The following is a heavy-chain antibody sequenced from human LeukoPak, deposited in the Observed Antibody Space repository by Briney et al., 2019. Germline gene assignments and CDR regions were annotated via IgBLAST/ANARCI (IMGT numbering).Heavy chain of an antibody. V-gene: IGHV3-48*03. CDR1: GFTFSSYE. CDR2: ISSSGSTI. J-gene: IGHJ4*02. D-gene: IGHD5-18*01. Sequence: GGSLRLSCAASGFTFSSYEMNWVRQAPGKGLEWVSYISSSGSTIYYADSVKGRFTISRDNAKNSLYLQMNSLRAEDTAVYYCARGDEYSYGFGYWGQGTLVTVS. CDR3: ARGDEYSYGFGY.